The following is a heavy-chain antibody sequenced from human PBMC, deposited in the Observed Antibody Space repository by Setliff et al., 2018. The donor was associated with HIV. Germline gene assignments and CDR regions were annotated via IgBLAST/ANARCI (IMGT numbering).Heavy chain of an antibody. CDR3: ARKYLVNVFDY. Sequence: KTSETLSLTCSVSGGSLSSYYWSWIRQPPGKGLEWIGYVYYSGTTNYNPSLKSRVSMSVDTSKNQFSLRLSSVTAADTAVYYCARKYLVNVFDYWGQGMLVTVS. CDR1: GGSLSSYY. V-gene: IGHV4-59*01. D-gene: IGHD3-22*01. J-gene: IGHJ4*02. CDR2: VYYSGTT.